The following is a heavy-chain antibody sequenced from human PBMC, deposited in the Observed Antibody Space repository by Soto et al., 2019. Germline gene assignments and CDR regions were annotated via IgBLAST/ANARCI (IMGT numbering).Heavy chain of an antibody. CDR2: IHYTGST. CDR3: ARRECSGGTCSFDP. J-gene: IGHJ5*02. CDR1: GGSISSSNYY. D-gene: IGHD2-15*01. V-gene: IGHV4-39*01. Sequence: SETLSLTCSVSGGSISSSNYYRAWIRQPPGKGLEWIGSIHYTGSTYYNPSLKSRVTISVDTSKNQFSLKLTSVSAADTAVYYCARRECSGGTCSFDPWGQRTLVTVSS.